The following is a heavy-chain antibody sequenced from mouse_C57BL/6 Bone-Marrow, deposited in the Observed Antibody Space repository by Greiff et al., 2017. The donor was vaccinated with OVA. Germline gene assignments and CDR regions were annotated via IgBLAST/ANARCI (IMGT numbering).Heavy chain of an antibody. CDR2: IDPSDSYT. J-gene: IGHJ3*01. CDR3: ARELRLRWFAY. V-gene: IGHV1-69*01. D-gene: IGHD3-2*02. Sequence: QVQLQQPGAELVMPGASVKLSCKASGYTFTSYWMHWVKQRPGQGLEWIGEIDPSDSYTNYNQKFKGKSTLTVDKSSSTAYMQLSSLTSEDSAVYYCARELRLRWFAYGGQGTLVTVSA. CDR1: GYTFTSYW.